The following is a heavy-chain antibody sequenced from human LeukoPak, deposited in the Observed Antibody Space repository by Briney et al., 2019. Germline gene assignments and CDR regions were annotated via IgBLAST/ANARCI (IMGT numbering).Heavy chain of an antibody. CDR1: GFTFSSYE. D-gene: IGHD3-9*01. J-gene: IGHJ4*02. V-gene: IGHV3-7*05. CDR3: ATVGGYFDWTSFDY. Sequence: PGGSLRLSCAVSGFTFSSYEMNWVRQAPGKGLEWVANIKQDGSEKYYVDSVKGRFTISRDNAKNSLYLQMNSLRAEDTAVYYCATVGGYFDWTSFDYWGQGTPVTVSS. CDR2: IKQDGSEK.